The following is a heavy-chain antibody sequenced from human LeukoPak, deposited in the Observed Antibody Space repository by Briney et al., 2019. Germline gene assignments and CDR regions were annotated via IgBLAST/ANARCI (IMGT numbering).Heavy chain of an antibody. CDR1: GFTFDDYA. V-gene: IGHV3-9*01. CDR2: ISWNSGSI. Sequence: GRSLRLSCAASGFTFDDYAMHWVRQAPGKGLGWVSGISWNSGSIGYADSVKGRFTISRDNAKNSLYLQMNSLRAEDTALYYCAKDTPDGYNHWGQGTLVTVSS. CDR3: AKDTPDGYNH. D-gene: IGHD5-24*01. J-gene: IGHJ5*02.